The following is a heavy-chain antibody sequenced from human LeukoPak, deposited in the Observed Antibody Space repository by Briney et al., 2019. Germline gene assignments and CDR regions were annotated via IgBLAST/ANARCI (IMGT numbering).Heavy chain of an antibody. CDR1: GFTFSSYS. J-gene: IGHJ3*02. Sequence: GGSLRLSCAASGFTFSSYSMNWVRQAPGKGLEWVSSISSSSSYIYYADSVKGRFTISRDNAKNSLYLQMNSLRAEDTAVYYCARTGGSSGYYDAFDIWGQGTMVTVSS. CDR2: ISSSSSYI. D-gene: IGHD3-22*01. CDR3: ARTGGSSGYYDAFDI. V-gene: IGHV3-21*01.